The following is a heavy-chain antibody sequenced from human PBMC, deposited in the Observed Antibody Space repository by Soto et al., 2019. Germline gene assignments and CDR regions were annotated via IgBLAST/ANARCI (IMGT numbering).Heavy chain of an antibody. CDR2: IYPEDSET. J-gene: IGHJ6*02. D-gene: IGHD2-21*02. Sequence: PGESLKISCKVSGYSFTNYWIGWVRQMPGKDLEWIGIIYPEDSETRYSPSFQGLVTISVDKSISTAYLQWNSLQASDTATYYCARRAFCGGDCTARPQDYYGMDVWGQGTAVTVSS. V-gene: IGHV5-51*01. CDR1: GYSFTNYW. CDR3: ARRAFCGGDCTARPQDYYGMDV.